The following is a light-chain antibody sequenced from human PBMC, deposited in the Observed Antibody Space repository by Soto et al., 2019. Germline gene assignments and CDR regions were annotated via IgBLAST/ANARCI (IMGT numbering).Light chain of an antibody. Sequence: QSALTQPPSVSGSPGQSVTISCTGTSSDVGAYDYVSWYQQHPGKAPKLMIYDVSKRPSGVPDCFSGSKSGNTASLTISGLQAEDEADYYCCSYAGSYASDYVFGAGTKVTVL. CDR2: DVS. CDR1: SSDVGAYDY. J-gene: IGLJ1*01. CDR3: CSYAGSYASDYV. V-gene: IGLV2-11*01.